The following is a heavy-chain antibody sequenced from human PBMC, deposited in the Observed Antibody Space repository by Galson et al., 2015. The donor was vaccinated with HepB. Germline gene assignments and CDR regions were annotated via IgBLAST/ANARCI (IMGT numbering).Heavy chain of an antibody. J-gene: IGHJ5*02. D-gene: IGHD3-16*01. CDR3: AVTRTWGMDNWFDP. CDR1: GFTFSNFW. CDR2: IKQDGSEK. V-gene: IGHV3-7*01. Sequence: SLRLSCAASGFTFSNFWMTWVRQAPGKGLEWVANIKQDGSEKKYVDSVKGRYTISRDNAKNSLYLQMNSLRAEETAVYYCAVTRTWGMDNWFDPWGQGTLVTVSS.